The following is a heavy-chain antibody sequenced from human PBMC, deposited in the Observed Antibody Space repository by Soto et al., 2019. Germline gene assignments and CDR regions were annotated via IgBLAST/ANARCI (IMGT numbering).Heavy chain of an antibody. V-gene: IGHV4-30-2*01. CDR2: IYQTGRT. D-gene: IGHD3-3*01. CDR1: GGSISTSDYS. Sequence: SETLSLTCTASGGSISTSDYSWSWIRQPPGGGLEWIGSIYQTGRTYVIPSLRSRVTMSLDKSKNQFSLNLTSVTAADTALYYCAREMTIFGVAPGGGVDVWGQGTTVTVSS. J-gene: IGHJ6*02. CDR3: AREMTIFGVAPGGGVDV.